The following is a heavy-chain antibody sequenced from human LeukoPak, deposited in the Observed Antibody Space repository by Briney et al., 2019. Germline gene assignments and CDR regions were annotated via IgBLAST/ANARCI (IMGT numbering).Heavy chain of an antibody. CDR1: GFTFSSYG. Sequence: PGGSLRLSCAASGFTFSSYGMSWVRQAPGKGLEWVSAISGSGGSTYYADSVKGRFTTSRDNSKNTLYLQMNSLRAEDTAVYYCAKVNVVPAAYYFDYWGQGTLVTVSS. D-gene: IGHD2-2*01. CDR3: AKVNVVPAAYYFDY. CDR2: ISGSGGST. V-gene: IGHV3-23*01. J-gene: IGHJ4*02.